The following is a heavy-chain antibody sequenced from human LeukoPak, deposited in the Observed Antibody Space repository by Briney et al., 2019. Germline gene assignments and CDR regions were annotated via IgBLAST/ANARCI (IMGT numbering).Heavy chain of an antibody. V-gene: IGHV4-59*01. J-gene: IGHJ4*02. Sequence: TSETLSLTCTVSGASISNDYWSWIWHPPGKGLEWIGYIDISGSTNYNPSLKSRITISVGMSKNQFSLKLSSVTAADTALYYCAREKTSRSSFVYDYWGQGTLVTVSS. CDR2: IDISGST. CDR1: GASISNDY. D-gene: IGHD1-26*01. CDR3: AREKTSRSSFVYDY.